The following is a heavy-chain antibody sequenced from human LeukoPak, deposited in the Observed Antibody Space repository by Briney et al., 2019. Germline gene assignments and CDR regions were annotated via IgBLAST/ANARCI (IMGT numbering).Heavy chain of an antibody. D-gene: IGHD6-13*01. CDR3: ARGLTSGYSSRWYEDY. CDR1: GGSISSSSYY. V-gene: IGHV4-39*07. Sequence: SETLSLTCTVSGGSISSSSYYWGWIRQPPGKGLEWIGSIYHSGSTYYNPSLKSRVTISVDTSKNQFSLKLSSVTATDTAVYYCARGLTSGYSSRWYEDYWGQGTLVTVSS. CDR2: IYHSGST. J-gene: IGHJ4*02.